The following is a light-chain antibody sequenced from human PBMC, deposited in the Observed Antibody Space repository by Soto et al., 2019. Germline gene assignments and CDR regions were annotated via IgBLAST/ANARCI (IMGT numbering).Light chain of an antibody. V-gene: IGKV1-9*01. CDR1: QGISSY. CDR3: QQLKSYPKT. Sequence: DIQLTQSPSFLSASVGDRVTITCRASQGISSYLAWYQQKPGKAPKLLIYAASTLQSGVPPRFSGSGSGTEVTLTVSSLQPEDFATYYCQQLKSYPKTFGQGTNVEIK. CDR2: AAS. J-gene: IGKJ1*01.